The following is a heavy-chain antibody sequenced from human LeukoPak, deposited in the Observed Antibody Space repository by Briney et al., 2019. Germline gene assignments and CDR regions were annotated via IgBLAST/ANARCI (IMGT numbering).Heavy chain of an antibody. V-gene: IGHV4-34*01. D-gene: IGHD3-10*01. CDR1: GVSFSGYY. Sequence: SETLSLTCAVYGVSFSGYYWSWIRQPPGKGLEWIGEINHSGSTNCNPSLKSRVTISVDTSKNQFSLKLSSVTAADTAVYYCATRYGSGSYNWFDPWGQGTLVTVSS. CDR2: INHSGST. J-gene: IGHJ5*02. CDR3: ATRYGSGSYNWFDP.